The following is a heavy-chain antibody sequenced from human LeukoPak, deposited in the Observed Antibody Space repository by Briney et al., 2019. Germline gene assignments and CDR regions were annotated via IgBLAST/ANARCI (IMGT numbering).Heavy chain of an antibody. CDR3: ARGHYDYVWGSYRPGAYFDY. CDR2: INHSGST. V-gene: IGHV4-39*07. CDR1: GGSISSSSYY. D-gene: IGHD3-16*02. Sequence: SETLSLTCTVSGGSISSSSYYWGWIRQPPGKGLEWIGEINHSGSTNYNPSLKSRVTISVDTSKNQFSLKLSSVTAADTAVYYCARGHYDYVWGSYRPGAYFDYWGQGTLVTVSS. J-gene: IGHJ4*02.